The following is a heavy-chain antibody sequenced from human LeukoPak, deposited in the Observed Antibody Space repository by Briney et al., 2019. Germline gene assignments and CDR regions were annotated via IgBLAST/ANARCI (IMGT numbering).Heavy chain of an antibody. V-gene: IGHV1-2*06. D-gene: IGHD3-3*01. CDR2: INPNSGGT. Sequence: ASVKVSRKASGYTFTGYYMHWVRQAPGQGLEWMGRINPNSGGTNYAQKFQGRVTMTRDTSISTAYMELSRLRSDDTAVYYCARALDQYYDFWSGYTPSDWGQGTLVTVSS. CDR3: ARALDQYYDFWSGYTPSD. CDR1: GYTFTGYY. J-gene: IGHJ4*02.